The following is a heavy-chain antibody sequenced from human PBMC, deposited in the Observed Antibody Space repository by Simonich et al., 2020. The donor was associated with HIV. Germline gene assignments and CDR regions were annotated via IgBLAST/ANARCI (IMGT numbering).Heavy chain of an antibody. Sequence: QVQLVQAGAEVKKPVASVKVSCKVSGYTLTEVSIHWVRQAPGNGLEWLGGFDVENGETIYAQEFQGRVTMTADTSTDTAYMELSSLRSEDTAVYYCATDSIGWSFDLWGRGTLVTVSS. J-gene: IGHJ2*01. CDR3: ATDSIGWSFDL. V-gene: IGHV1-24*01. CDR2: FDVENGET. CDR1: GYTLTEVS.